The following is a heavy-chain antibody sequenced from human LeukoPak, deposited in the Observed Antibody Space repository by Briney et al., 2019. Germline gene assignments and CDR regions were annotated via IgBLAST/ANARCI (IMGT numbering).Heavy chain of an antibody. Sequence: GASVKVSCKASGYTFTGYYMHWVRQAPGQGLEWMGWINPNSGGTNYAQKFQGRVTMTRDTSISTAYMELSRLRSDDTAVYYCARDFSSAGELLRDYWGLGTLVTVSS. CDR2: INPNSGGT. CDR3: ARDFSSAGELLRDY. CDR1: GYTFTGYY. J-gene: IGHJ4*02. V-gene: IGHV1-2*02. D-gene: IGHD3-10*01.